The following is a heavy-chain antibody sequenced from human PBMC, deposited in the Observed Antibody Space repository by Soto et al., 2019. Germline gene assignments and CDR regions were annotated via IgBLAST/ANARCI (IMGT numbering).Heavy chain of an antibody. J-gene: IGHJ5*01. V-gene: IGHV4-39*01. CDR1: GGSVSSSNYY. Sequence: PSETLSLTCTVSGGSVSSSNYYWGWIRQPPGKGLEWIGSVNYRGSTSYNPSLKSRVSMFVDTSKRQFSLKLSPVTAADTAVYFCARHRREEKNRLHYYHNNDYYKYKWLDSWGQGTLVTVSS. D-gene: IGHD3-22*01. CDR2: VNYRGST. CDR3: ARHRREEKNRLHYYHNNDYYKYKWLDS.